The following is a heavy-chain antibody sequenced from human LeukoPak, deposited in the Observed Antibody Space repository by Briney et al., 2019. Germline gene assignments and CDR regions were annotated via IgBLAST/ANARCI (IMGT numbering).Heavy chain of an antibody. J-gene: IGHJ3*02. V-gene: IGHV4-4*07. CDR2: IYTSGRT. CDR1: GGTISTYY. Sequence: PAETLTLTCTASGGTISTYYMSWIRQPAGKGLEWIACIYTSGRTNYNPSLKGRVTMSVDTSKNKFSLKLSSVTAADTAVYYCARDQRGVGDDAFDIWGQGTMVTVAS. D-gene: IGHD1-26*01. CDR3: ARDQRGVGDDAFDI.